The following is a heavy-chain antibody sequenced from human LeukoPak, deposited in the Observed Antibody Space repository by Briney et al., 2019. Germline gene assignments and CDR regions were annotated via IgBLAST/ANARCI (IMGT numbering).Heavy chain of an antibody. CDR2: INHSGST. J-gene: IGHJ4*02. D-gene: IGHD4-17*01. CDR1: GGSFSGYY. V-gene: IGHV4-34*01. Sequence: PSETLSLTCAVYGGSFSGYYWSWIRQPPGKGLEWIGEINHSGSTNYNPSLKSRVTISVDTSKNQFSLKLSSVTAADTAVYYCAGETNGDDAIDYWGQGTLVTVSS. CDR3: AGETNGDDAIDY.